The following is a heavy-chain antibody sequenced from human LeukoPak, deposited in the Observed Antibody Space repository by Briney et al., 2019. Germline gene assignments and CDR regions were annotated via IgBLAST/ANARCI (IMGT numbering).Heavy chain of an antibody. V-gene: IGHV3-48*03. CDR3: ARMDYYYGMDV. CDR1: GFTFSSYE. J-gene: IGHJ6*02. Sequence: PGGSLRLSCAASGFTFSSYEMNWVRQAPGKGLEWVSSITSSGSTIYYADSLKGRFTISRDNAENSLYLQMNSLRAEDTAVYYCARMDYYYGMDVWGQGTTVTVSS. CDR2: ITSSGSTI.